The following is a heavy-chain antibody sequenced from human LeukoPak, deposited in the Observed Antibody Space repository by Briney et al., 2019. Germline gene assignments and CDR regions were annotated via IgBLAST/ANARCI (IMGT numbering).Heavy chain of an antibody. CDR2: TNPNSGNT. D-gene: IGHD6-13*01. CDR1: GYTFASYD. CDR3: ARVYSSSWSYYYYYYYMDV. J-gene: IGHJ6*03. V-gene: IGHV1-8*01. Sequence: GASVKDSCKASGYTFASYDINWVRQATGQGLEWMGWTNPNSGNTGYAQKFQGRVTMTRNTSISTAYMELSSLRSEDTAVYYCARVYSSSWSYYYYYYYMDVWGKGTTVTVSS.